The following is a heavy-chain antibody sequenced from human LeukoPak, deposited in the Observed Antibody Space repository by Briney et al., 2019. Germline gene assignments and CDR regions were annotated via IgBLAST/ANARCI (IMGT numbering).Heavy chain of an antibody. J-gene: IGHJ4*02. V-gene: IGHV3-48*01. CDR1: GFTLSSYS. Sequence: PGGSLRLSCGASGFTLSSYSMNWVRQAPGKGLEWVSYISSSSSTIYYADSVKGRFTISRDNAKNSLYLQMNSLRSEDTAVYYCARDRGRYYDSRGFYWGYYFDSWGQGILVTVSS. CDR2: ISSSSSTI. D-gene: IGHD3-22*01. CDR3: ARDRGRYYDSRGFYWGYYFDS.